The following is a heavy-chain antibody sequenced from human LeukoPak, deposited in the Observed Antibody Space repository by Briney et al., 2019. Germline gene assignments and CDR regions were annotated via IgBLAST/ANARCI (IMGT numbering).Heavy chain of an antibody. D-gene: IGHD5-18*01. Sequence: GGSLRLSCAASGFTFSSYAMSWVRQAPGKGLEWVSAISGSGGSTYYADSVKGRFTISRDNSKNTLYLQMNSLRAEDTAVYYCARDRGQLWLNYYYYYYMDVWGKGTTVTVSS. J-gene: IGHJ6*03. CDR2: ISGSGGST. CDR1: GFTFSSYA. CDR3: ARDRGQLWLNYYYYYYMDV. V-gene: IGHV3-23*01.